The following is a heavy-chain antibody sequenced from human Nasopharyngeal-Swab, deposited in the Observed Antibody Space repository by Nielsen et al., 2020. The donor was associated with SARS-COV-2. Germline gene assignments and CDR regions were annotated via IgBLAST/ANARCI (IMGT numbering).Heavy chain of an antibody. V-gene: IGHV1-46*01. J-gene: IGHJ6*02. Sequence: ASVKVSCKASGFTFSHYFMHWVRQAPGQGLEWMGVITPSGGATNYAGKFRGRVTMTRDPSTSTVYMELSSLRSEDTAVYYCARDLRVDYGMDVWGQGTTVTVSS. CDR3: ARDLRVDYGMDV. CDR1: GFTFSHYF. CDR2: ITPSGGAT.